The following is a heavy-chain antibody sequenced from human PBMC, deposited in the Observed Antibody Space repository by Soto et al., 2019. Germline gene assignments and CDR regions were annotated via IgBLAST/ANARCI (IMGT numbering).Heavy chain of an antibody. Sequence: PGGSLRLSCAASGFSFGSYALSWVRQAPGKGLEWVSTISGSDGKTFYADSLKGRFSISRDTSQNTLYLQMNSLRADDTAIYYCARWSYLDYWGQGTRVTVSS. V-gene: IGHV3-23*01. D-gene: IGHD3-3*01. J-gene: IGHJ4*02. CDR2: ISGSDGKT. CDR3: ARWSYLDY. CDR1: GFSFGSYA.